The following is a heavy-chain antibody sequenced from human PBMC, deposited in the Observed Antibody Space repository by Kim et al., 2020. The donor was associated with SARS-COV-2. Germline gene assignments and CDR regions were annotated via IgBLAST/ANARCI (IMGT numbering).Heavy chain of an antibody. Sequence: SETLSLTCSVSGGSISSNGFYWDWIRQPPGKGLEWIGNIYYSGNTYYTPSLRSRVTISLDTSRNQFSLRLSSVTAADTAVYYCARHPARNDWFDPWGQGTLVTVSS. V-gene: IGHV4-39*01. D-gene: IGHD1-1*01. CDR2: IYYSGNT. CDR1: GGSISSNGFY. J-gene: IGHJ5*02. CDR3: ARHPARNDWFDP.